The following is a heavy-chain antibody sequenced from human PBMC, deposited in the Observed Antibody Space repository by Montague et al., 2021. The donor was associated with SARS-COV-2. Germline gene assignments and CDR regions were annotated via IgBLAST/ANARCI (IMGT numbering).Heavy chain of an antibody. V-gene: IGHV6-1*01. Sequence: CPISGDTVSSNSAAWNWIRQSPSRGLEWLGRTYYRSKWYNDYAVXVKSRITINPDTSKNQFSLQLNSVTPEDTAVYYCASGRMVPYSSSWTTLYYYYSMDVWGQGTTVTVSS. CDR1: GDTVSSNSAA. D-gene: IGHD6-13*01. CDR3: ASGRMVPYSSSWTTLYYYYSMDV. J-gene: IGHJ6*02. CDR2: TYYRSKWYN.